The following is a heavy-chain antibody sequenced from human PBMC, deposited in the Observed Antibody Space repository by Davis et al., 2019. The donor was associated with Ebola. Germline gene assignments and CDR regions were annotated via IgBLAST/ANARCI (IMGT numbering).Heavy chain of an antibody. CDR2: ISYRGSA. Sequence: SETLSLTCTVSGGSISGSSYYCXXXXXXXXXXXXXFPCISYRGSAYYNPSLKSRVTISVDTSKNQFSLSMSSVTAADTAVYYCARDALTVAVQYFHPWGQGTLVTVSS. J-gene: IGHJ1*01. D-gene: IGHD6-19*01. CDR3: ARDALTVAVQYFHP. CDR1: GGSISGSSYY. V-gene: IGHV4-39*07.